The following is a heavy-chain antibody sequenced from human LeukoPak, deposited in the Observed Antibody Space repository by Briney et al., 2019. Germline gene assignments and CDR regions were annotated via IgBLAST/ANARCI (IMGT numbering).Heavy chain of an antibody. J-gene: IGHJ5*02. D-gene: IGHD1-26*01. V-gene: IGHV1-2*06. CDR2: INPNSGDT. Sequence: ASVKVSCKASGYTFTAYYIHWVQQAPGQGLEWMGRINPNSGDTNYAQKFQGSVTLTRDTSINTAYMELSRLRSDDTAVYYCAKLGIGSTTRAWFDPWGQGTLVTVSS. CDR1: GYTFTAYY. CDR3: AKLGIGSTTRAWFDP.